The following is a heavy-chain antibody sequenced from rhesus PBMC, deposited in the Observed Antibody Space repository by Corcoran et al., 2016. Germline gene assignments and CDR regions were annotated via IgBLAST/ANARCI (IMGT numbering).Heavy chain of an antibody. CDR2: IYWDDDK. V-gene: IGHV2S1*01. J-gene: IGHJ4*01. CDR1: GFSLSTSGMG. D-gene: IGHD3-34*01. CDR3: ARVPGGY. Sequence: QVTLKESGPALVKPTQTLTLTCTFSGFSLSTSGMGGGWIRQPPGKALEWLASIYWDDDKYYRTSLKSRLTISKDTSKNQVVLTRTNMDPVDTATYYCARVPGGYWGQGVLVTVSS.